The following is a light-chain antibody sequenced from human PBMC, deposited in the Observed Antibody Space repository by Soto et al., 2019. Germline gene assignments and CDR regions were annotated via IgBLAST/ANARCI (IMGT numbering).Light chain of an antibody. CDR3: QQYNNWPPWT. Sequence: IVMTQSPATLSVSPGERATLCCRASQNIYSNVAWYQQRPGQAPRLLIYRASNRAAGIPARFSGSGSGTEFTLTISSLQSEDFAVYYCQQYNNWPPWTCGQGTKVDIK. J-gene: IGKJ1*01. V-gene: IGKV3D-15*01. CDR1: QNIYSN. CDR2: RAS.